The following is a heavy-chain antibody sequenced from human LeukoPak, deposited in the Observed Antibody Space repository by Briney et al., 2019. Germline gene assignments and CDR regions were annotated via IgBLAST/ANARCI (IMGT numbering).Heavy chain of an antibody. Sequence: SETLSLTCTVSNYSISSGFYWGWIRQPPGKGLEWIESMYHSGSTYSNPALKSRVTMSVDTAKNQFSLKLSSVTAADTAVYYCARAYDSSGYIFDYWGQGTLVTVSS. CDR1: NYSISSGFY. CDR2: MYHSGST. J-gene: IGHJ4*02. CDR3: ARAYDSSGYIFDY. D-gene: IGHD3-22*01. V-gene: IGHV4-38-2*02.